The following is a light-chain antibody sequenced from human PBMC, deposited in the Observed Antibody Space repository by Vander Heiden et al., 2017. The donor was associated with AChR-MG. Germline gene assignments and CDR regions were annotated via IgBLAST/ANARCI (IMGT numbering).Light chain of an antibody. CDR2: LVS. Sequence: DIVMTQSPLSLPVTPGEPASISCRSNQSLLHSNGYNYLDWYLQKPGQSPQLLIYLVSSRASGVPDRFSGSGSGTDFTLTISRVEAEDVGVYYCRQTLQTPGTFGHGTKVDIK. V-gene: IGKV2-28*01. CDR3: RQTLQTPGT. J-gene: IGKJ3*01. CDR1: QSLLHSNGYNY.